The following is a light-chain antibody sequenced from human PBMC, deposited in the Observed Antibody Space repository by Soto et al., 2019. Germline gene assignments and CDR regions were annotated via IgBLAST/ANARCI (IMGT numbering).Light chain of an antibody. CDR2: AAS. J-gene: IGKJ4*01. CDR3: QQRYSTPLT. V-gene: IGKV1-39*01. CDR1: QSISSY. Sequence: DIQMTQSPSSLSASVGDRVTITCRASQSISSYLNWYQQKPGKAPKLLIYAASSLQSGVPSRFSGSGSGTDFTITISSLQPEDFATYYCQQRYSTPLTFGGGTKVEIK.